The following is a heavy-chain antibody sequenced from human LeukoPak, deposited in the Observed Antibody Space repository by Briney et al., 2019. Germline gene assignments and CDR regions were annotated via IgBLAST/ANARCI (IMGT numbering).Heavy chain of an antibody. CDR1: GFTFDDYA. J-gene: IGHJ4*02. CDR2: ISWDGGST. V-gene: IGHV3-43D*03. CDR3: AKDKGYSGSYNGYFDY. Sequence: GGSLRLSCAASGFTFDDYAMHWVRQAPGKGLEWVSLISWDGGSTYYADSVKGRFTISRDNSKNSLYLQMNSLRAEDTALYYCAKDKGYSGSYNGYFDYWGQGTLVTVSS. D-gene: IGHD1-26*01.